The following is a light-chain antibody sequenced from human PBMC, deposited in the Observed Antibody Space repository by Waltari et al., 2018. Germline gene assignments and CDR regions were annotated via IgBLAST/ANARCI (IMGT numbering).Light chain of an antibody. CDR1: RAHSYYT. J-gene: IGLJ3*02. CDR2: LDNDGSH. V-gene: IGLV4-69*02. Sequence: QLVLTQSPSASASLGPSAKLPCTLSRAHSYYTIAWHKQQPERGLRFLMKLDNDGSHIKGDGIPDRFSGSSSGAERYLTISSLQPEDEADYYCQTWDTAIQMFGEGTKLTVL. CDR3: QTWDTAIQM.